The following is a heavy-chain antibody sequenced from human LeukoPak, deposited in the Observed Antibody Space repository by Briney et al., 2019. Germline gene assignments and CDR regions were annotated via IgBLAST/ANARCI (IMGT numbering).Heavy chain of an antibody. CDR1: GGTFSSYA. Sequence: GASVKVSCTASGGTFSSYAISWVRQAPGQGLEWMGGIIPIFGTANYAQKFQGRVTITADEPTSTAYMELSSLRSEDTAVYYCAREANAYGLYYFDYWGQGTLVTVSS. D-gene: IGHD3-10*01. CDR2: IIPIFGTA. V-gene: IGHV1-69*13. CDR3: AREANAYGLYYFDY. J-gene: IGHJ4*02.